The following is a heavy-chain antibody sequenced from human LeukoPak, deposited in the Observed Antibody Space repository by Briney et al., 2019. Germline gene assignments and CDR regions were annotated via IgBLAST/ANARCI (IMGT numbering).Heavy chain of an antibody. CDR2: IYYSGST. D-gene: IGHD4-17*01. V-gene: IGHV4-39*01. J-gene: IGHJ4*02. CDR1: GGSISSSSYY. CDR3: ARQGEFGDPYYFDY. Sequence: PSETLSLTCTVSGGSISSSSYYWGWIRQPPGKGLEWIGSIYYSGSTYYNPSLKSRVTISVDTSKNQFSPKLSSVTAADTAVYYCARQGEFGDPYYFDYWGQGTLVTVSS.